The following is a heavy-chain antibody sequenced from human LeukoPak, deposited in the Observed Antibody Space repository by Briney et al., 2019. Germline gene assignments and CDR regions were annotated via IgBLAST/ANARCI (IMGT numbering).Heavy chain of an antibody. CDR2: ISYDGSNK. J-gene: IGHJ4*02. D-gene: IGHD2/OR15-2a*01. CDR3: ARDYFSQPRGPLDY. V-gene: IGHV3-30*19. CDR1: GFTFSSYG. Sequence: GGSLRLSCAASGFTFSSYGMHWVRQAPGKGLEWVAVISYDGSNKYYADSVKGRFTISRDNSKNTLYLQMNSLRAEDTAVYYCARDYFSQPRGPLDYWGQGTLVTVSS.